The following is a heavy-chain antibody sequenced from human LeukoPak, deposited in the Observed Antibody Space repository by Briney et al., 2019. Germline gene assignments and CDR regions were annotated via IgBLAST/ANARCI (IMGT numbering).Heavy chain of an antibody. CDR2: IHYSGST. CDR1: GGSTSSYY. Sequence: SETLSLTCNVSGGSTSSYYWSWIRQPPGKGLECIGYIHYSGSTNYNPSLKSRVTISADTSKNQFSLKLRSVTAADTAVYYCARFVGSSWLAFDIWGQGTKDTVSS. D-gene: IGHD6-13*01. J-gene: IGHJ3*02. V-gene: IGHV4-59*01. CDR3: ARFVGSSWLAFDI.